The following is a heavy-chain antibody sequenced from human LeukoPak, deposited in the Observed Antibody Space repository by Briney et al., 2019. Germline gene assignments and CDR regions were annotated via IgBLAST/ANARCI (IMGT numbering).Heavy chain of an antibody. J-gene: IGHJ1*01. CDR1: GYSFTGYW. V-gene: IGHV5-51*01. CDR3: ERREEVGVTPSLRY. Sequence: EESLKISCKSSGYSFTGYWMGWMRQMPGKGLEWMGIIYPGDSDTRYSPSFQGQVTTSVDKSIKPAHLRWSRLEASDTAIYCSERREEVGVTPSLRYWRQDTLVTVSS. D-gene: IGHD3-10*01. CDR2: IYPGDSDT.